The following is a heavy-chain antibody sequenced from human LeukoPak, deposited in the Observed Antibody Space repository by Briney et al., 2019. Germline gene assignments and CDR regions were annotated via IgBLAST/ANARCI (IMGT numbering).Heavy chain of an antibody. Sequence: SETLSLTCTVSGASISSYYWSWIRQPAGKGLEWIGRIYHSGSTNYNPSLESRVTMSVDTSKNQFSLNLYSVTAADTAVYYCARDFLGWGYYYYMDVWGKGTTVTVSS. CDR2: IYHSGST. J-gene: IGHJ6*03. CDR1: GASISSYY. V-gene: IGHV4-4*07. CDR3: ARDFLGWGYYYYMDV. D-gene: IGHD6-19*01.